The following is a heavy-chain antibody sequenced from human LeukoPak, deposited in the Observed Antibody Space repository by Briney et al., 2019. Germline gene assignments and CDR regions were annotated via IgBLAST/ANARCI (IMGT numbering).Heavy chain of an antibody. CDR1: GFTFSSNS. D-gene: IGHD5-12*01. Sequence: GGSLRLSCAASGFTFSSNSMNWVRQAPGKGLEWVSSTSSGSSYIYYADSVKGRFTISRDNAKNSLFLQMNSLRAEDTAVYYCARGSGYDAPMPKLSDSWGQGTLVTVSS. CDR2: TSSGSSYI. V-gene: IGHV3-21*01. CDR3: ARGSGYDAPMPKLSDS. J-gene: IGHJ4*02.